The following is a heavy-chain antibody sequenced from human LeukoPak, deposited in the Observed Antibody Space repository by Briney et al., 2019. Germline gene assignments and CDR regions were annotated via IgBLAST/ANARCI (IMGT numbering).Heavy chain of an antibody. V-gene: IGHV3-7*03. Sequence: GGSLRLSCAASGFIFSNYWMSWVRQAPGKGLEWVASIKQDGTETHYVDSVKGRFTISKDNAKNSLYLQLDSLRAEDTAVYYCASEDHSNYEYWGQGTLVTVSS. CDR3: ASEDHSNYEY. J-gene: IGHJ4*02. CDR2: IKQDGTET. CDR1: GFIFSNYW. D-gene: IGHD4-11*01.